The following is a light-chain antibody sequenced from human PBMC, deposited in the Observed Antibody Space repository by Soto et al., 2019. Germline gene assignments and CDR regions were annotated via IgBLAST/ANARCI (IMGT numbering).Light chain of an antibody. CDR1: QSIGRW. CDR3: QQYNTYSPERT. CDR2: DAS. J-gene: IGKJ1*01. V-gene: IGKV1-5*01. Sequence: DIQMTQSPSTPSAFVGDRVTITCRASQSIGRWLAWYQQKPGKAPKLLIYDASSLESGVPSRFSGSGSGTEFTLTISSLQPDDFATYYCQQYNTYSPERTFGQGTKVDIK.